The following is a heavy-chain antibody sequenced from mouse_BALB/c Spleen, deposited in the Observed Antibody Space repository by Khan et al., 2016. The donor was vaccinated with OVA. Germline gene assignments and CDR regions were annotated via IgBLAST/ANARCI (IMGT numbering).Heavy chain of an antibody. V-gene: IGHV1-4*01. Sequence: QVQLKQSGAELARPGASVKMSCKASGYTFTTYTMHWVKQRPGQGLEWIGYINPSNGYTNYNQKFRDKATLTADKSSSTAYMQLNSLTSEYSAVYYFARVGPYHANYGAWFAYWGQGTLVTVSA. CDR2: INPSNGYT. CDR1: GYTFTTYT. CDR3: ARVGPYHANYGAWFAY. D-gene: IGHD2-10*01. J-gene: IGHJ3*01.